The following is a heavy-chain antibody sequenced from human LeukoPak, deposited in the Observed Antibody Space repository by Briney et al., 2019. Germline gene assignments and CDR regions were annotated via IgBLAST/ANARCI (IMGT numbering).Heavy chain of an antibody. V-gene: IGHV4-34*01. CDR3: AREGGLRRGYDYVWGSYRYPYYFDY. CDR1: GGSFSGYY. Sequence: PSETLSLTCAVYGGSFSGYYWSWIRQPPGKGLEWIGEINHSGSTNYNPSLKSRVTISVDTSKNQFSLKLSSVTAADTAVYYCAREGGLRRGYDYVWGSYRYPYYFDYWGQGTLVTVSS. J-gene: IGHJ4*02. CDR2: INHSGST. D-gene: IGHD3-16*02.